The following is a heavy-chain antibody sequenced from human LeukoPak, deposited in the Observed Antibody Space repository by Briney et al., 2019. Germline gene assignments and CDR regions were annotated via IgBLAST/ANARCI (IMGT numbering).Heavy chain of an antibody. Sequence: ASVKVSCKASGYTFSSYGISWVRQAPGQGLEWMGWIATYNGNSKYAQKVQGRVTMTTDTSTTTAYMELRTLRSDDTAVYYCARDMVGLAANGNWFDTWGQGTLVTVSS. CDR2: IATYNGNS. D-gene: IGHD6-13*01. CDR1: GYTFSSYG. J-gene: IGHJ5*02. CDR3: ARDMVGLAANGNWFDT. V-gene: IGHV1-18*01.